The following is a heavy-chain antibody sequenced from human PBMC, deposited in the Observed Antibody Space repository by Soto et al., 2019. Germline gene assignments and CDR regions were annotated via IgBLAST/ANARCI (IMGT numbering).Heavy chain of an antibody. CDR1: GYSFTSYW. V-gene: IGHV5-51*01. CDR2: IYPGDSDT. D-gene: IGHD3-9*01. CDR3: ARHGSIRSKYYDILTCYYSPPIDY. Sequence: GESLKISCKGSGYSFTSYWIGWVRQMPGKGLEWMGIIYPGDSDTRYSPSFQGQVTISADKSISTAYLQWSSLKASDTAMEYCARHGSIRSKYYDILTCYYSPPIDYWGQGTLVTVSS. J-gene: IGHJ4*02.